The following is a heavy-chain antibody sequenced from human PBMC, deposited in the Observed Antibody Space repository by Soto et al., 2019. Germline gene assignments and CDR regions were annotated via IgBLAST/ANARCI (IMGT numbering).Heavy chain of an antibody. J-gene: IGHJ6*02. CDR3: ARDRVGYGDYTPNYYYGMDV. CDR2: TYYRSKWYN. D-gene: IGHD4-17*01. Sequence: KQSQTLSLTCAISGDRVSSNSAAWNWIRQSPSRGLEWLGRTYYRSKWYNDYAVSVKSRITINPDTSKNQFSLQLNSVTPEDTAVYYCARDRVGYGDYTPNYYYGMDVWGQGTTVTVSS. V-gene: IGHV6-1*01. CDR1: GDRVSSNSAA.